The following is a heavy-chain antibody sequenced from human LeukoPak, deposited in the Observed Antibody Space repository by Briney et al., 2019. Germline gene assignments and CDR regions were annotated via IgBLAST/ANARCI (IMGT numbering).Heavy chain of an antibody. D-gene: IGHD6-13*01. CDR3: AGAYSSSWDLFDY. V-gene: IGHV3-7*03. Sequence: PGGSLRLSCAASGFTFSSYWMSWVRQAPGKGLEWVANIKQDGSEKYYVDSVKGRFTISRDNAKNSLYLQMNSLRAEDTAVYYCAGAYSSSWDLFDYWGQGTLVTVSS. CDR2: IKQDGSEK. CDR1: GFTFSSYW. J-gene: IGHJ4*02.